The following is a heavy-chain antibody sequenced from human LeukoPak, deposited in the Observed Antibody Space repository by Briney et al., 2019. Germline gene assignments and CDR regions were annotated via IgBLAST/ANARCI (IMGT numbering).Heavy chain of an antibody. CDR2: ISGSGGST. Sequence: GGSLILSCAASGFTFSSFAMSWVRQAPGKGLEWVSAISGSGGSTYYADSVKGRFTISRDNSKNTLFLQMNSLRAEDTAVYYCAKDRSCTGSSCNVGSWGQGTMVTVSS. V-gene: IGHV3-23*01. J-gene: IGHJ3*01. D-gene: IGHD2-2*01. CDR1: GFTFSSFA. CDR3: AKDRSCTGSSCNVGS.